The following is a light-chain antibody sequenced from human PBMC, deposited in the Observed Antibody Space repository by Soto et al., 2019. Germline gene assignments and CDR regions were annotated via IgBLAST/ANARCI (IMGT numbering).Light chain of an antibody. CDR3: LPYYGGVYV. CDR1: TGAVTRDNY. V-gene: IGLV7-43*01. Sequence: QTVVTQEPSLTLSPGGTVTLTCASITGAVTRDNYPNWFQLKPGQATKSVIYSTSNTHSWTPARFSGSLLGGKAPLTLSGVQPKDEVEYDCLPYYGGVYVFGSGTKLSVL. CDR2: STS. J-gene: IGLJ1*01.